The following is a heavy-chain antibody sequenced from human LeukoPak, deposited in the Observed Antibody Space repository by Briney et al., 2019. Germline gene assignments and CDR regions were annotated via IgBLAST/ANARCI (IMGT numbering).Heavy chain of an antibody. CDR1: GFTFSSYA. Sequence: GGSLRLSCAASGFTFSSYAMSWVRQAPGKGLEGVSAISGSGGGTYYADSVKGRFTISRDNSKNTLYLQMNSLRAEDTAVYYCAKGPRGIAVADGYYYGMDVWGQGTTVTVSS. CDR2: ISGSGGGT. D-gene: IGHD6-19*01. J-gene: IGHJ6*02. CDR3: AKGPRGIAVADGYYYGMDV. V-gene: IGHV3-23*01.